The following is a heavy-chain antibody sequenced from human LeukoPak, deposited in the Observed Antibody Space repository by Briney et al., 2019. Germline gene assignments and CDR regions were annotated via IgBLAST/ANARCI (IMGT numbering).Heavy chain of an antibody. CDR3: AKARGIAAAGLG. CDR2: ISGSGGST. CDR1: GFTFSSYS. V-gene: IGHV3-23*01. J-gene: IGHJ4*02. Sequence: GGSLRLSCAASGFTFSSYSMNWVRQAPGKGLEWVSAISGSGGSTYYADSVKGRFTISRDNSKNTLYLQMNSLRAEDTAVYYCAKARGIAAAGLGWGQGTLVTVSS. D-gene: IGHD6-13*01.